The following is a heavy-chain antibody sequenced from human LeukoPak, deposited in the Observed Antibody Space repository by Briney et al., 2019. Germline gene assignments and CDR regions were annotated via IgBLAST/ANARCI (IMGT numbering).Heavy chain of an antibody. J-gene: IGHJ4*02. CDR1: GFTFSSYG. CDR2: IRYDGSDK. Sequence: GGSLRLSCAASGFTFSSYGMHWVRQAPGKGLEWVAFIRYDGSDKSYADSVKGRFTISRDNSENTLYLQINSLRVEDTAVYYCAKDTPTTGYHLDSWGQGTLVAVSS. D-gene: IGHD1-1*01. V-gene: IGHV3-30*02. CDR3: AKDTPTTGYHLDS.